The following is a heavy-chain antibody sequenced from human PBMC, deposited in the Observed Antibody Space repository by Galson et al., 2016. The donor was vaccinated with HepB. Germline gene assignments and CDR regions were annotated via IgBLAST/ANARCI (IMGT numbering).Heavy chain of an antibody. CDR1: GFTFSTYA. CDR3: ARDPAGGVGLDP. V-gene: IGHV3-23*01. J-gene: IGHJ5*02. CDR2: ISGSGDTT. Sequence: SLRLSCAASGFTFSTYAMTWVRQAPGKGLEWVSAISGSGDTTYYADSVKGRFTISRDNSKNTLYLQMNSLRVEDTAIYYCARDPAGGVGLDPWGQGTLVTVSS. D-gene: IGHD1-26*01.